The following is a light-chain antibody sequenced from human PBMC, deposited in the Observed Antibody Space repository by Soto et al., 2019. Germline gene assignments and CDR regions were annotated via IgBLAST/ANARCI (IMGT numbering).Light chain of an antibody. Sequence: QTVVTQPTSASGTPGQRVTISCSGSSSNIESNFVYWYQQFPGTAPRLLIYRNNQRPSGVPDRFSGSKSGTSASLAISALRSEDEADYYCTVWDDSLRGRLFGGGTQLTVL. CDR2: RNN. CDR1: SSNIESNF. V-gene: IGLV1-47*01. CDR3: TVWDDSLRGRL. J-gene: IGLJ2*01.